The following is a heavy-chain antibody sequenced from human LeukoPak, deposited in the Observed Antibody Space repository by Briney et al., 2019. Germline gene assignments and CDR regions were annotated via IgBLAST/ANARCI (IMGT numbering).Heavy chain of an antibody. J-gene: IGHJ4*02. Sequence: ASVKVSCKASGYPFDNFGLTWVRQAPGQGLEWMGWISAYNGNTNYAQKLQGRVTMTTDTSTSTAYMELRSLRSDDTAVYYCARTNYYDSSGTDYWGQGTLVTVSS. CDR1: GYPFDNFG. CDR3: ARTNYYDSSGTDY. D-gene: IGHD3-22*01. CDR2: ISAYNGNT. V-gene: IGHV1-18*01.